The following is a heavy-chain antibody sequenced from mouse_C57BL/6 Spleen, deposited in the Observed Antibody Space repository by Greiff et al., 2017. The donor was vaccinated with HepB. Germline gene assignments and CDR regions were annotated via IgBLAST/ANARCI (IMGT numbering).Heavy chain of an antibody. Sequence: EVKLMESGGGLVKPGGSLKLSCAASGFTFSSYTMSWVRQTPEKRLEWVATISGGGGNTYYPDSVKGRFTISRDNAKNTLYLQMSSLRSEDTALYYCARHRGYYGSSYPYYFDYWGQGTTLTVSS. V-gene: IGHV5-9*01. D-gene: IGHD1-1*01. CDR1: GFTFSSYT. J-gene: IGHJ2*01. CDR3: ARHRGYYGSSYPYYFDY. CDR2: ISGGGGNT.